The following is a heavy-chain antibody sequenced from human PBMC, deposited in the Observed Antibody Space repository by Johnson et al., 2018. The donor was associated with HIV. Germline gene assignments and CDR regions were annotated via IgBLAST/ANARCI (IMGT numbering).Heavy chain of an antibody. CDR2: ISWNSNSI. Sequence: VQLVESGGGLVQPGRSLRLSCAASGFTFDDFAMHWVRQAPGKGLEWVSGISWNSNSIGYADSVKGRFTISRDNAKNTVDLQMDSLRVEDTAVYYCAKVDCGGDRCAGYDPFNLWGQGTLVTVSS. CDR3: AKVDCGGDRCAGYDPFNL. CDR1: GFTFDDFA. V-gene: IGHV3-9*01. J-gene: IGHJ3*01. D-gene: IGHD2-21*01.